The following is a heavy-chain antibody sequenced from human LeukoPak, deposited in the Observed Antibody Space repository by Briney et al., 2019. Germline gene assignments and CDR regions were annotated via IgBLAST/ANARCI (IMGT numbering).Heavy chain of an antibody. CDR2: IREDGGEK. CDR3: ARDRGWYHADY. Sequence: GGSLRLSCAVSGLTFGTSWMSWVRQAPGKGLEWVANIREDGGEKNYVDSVKGRFTISRDNAKNSLYLQMNGLRAEDTAVYYCARDRGWYHADYWGQGTLVTVSA. D-gene: IGHD6-19*01. CDR1: GLTFGTSW. V-gene: IGHV3-7*04. J-gene: IGHJ4*02.